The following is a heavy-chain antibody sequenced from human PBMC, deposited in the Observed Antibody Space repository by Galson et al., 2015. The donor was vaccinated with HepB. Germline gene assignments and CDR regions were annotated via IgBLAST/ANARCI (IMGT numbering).Heavy chain of an antibody. J-gene: IGHJ6*03. D-gene: IGHD4-23*01. CDR3: ASGYGGNRAYYYYMDV. CDR1: GYTFTGYY. Sequence: SVKVSCKASGYTFTGYYMHWVRQAPGQGLEWMGWINPNSGGTNYAQTFQGRVTMTRDTSISTAYMELSRLGSDDTAVYYCASGYGGNRAYYYYMDVWGKGTTVTVSS. CDR2: INPNSGGT. V-gene: IGHV1-2*02.